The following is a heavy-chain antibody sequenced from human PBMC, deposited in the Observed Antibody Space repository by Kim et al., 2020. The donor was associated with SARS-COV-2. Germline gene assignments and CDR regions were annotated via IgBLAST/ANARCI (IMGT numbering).Heavy chain of an antibody. CDR2: IYPCDSDT. J-gene: IGHJ6*02. Sequence: GESLKISCKGSGYSFTSYWIGWVRQMPGKGLEWMGIIYPCDSDTRYSPSFQGQVTISADKPISTAYLQWSSLKAADPAMYYCARHQTAVAATTCYYYWGMDGWGRGSTVTVPS. CDR3: ARHQTAVAATTCYYYWGMDG. CDR1: GYSFTSYW. V-gene: IGHV5-51*01. D-gene: IGHD2-15*01.